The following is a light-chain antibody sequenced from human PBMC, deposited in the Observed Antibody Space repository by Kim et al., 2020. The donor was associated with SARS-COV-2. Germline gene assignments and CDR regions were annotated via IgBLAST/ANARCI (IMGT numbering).Light chain of an antibody. CDR2: AVS. J-gene: IGKJ1*01. CDR3: QKYNGAPWT. Sequence: AAVGDRVTITCRASQGISNDLAWYQQKPGKVPKLLIFAVSALQSGVPSRFSGSGSGTDFTLTISSLHPEDVATYYCQKYNGAPWTFGQGTKVEIK. CDR1: QGISND. V-gene: IGKV1-27*01.